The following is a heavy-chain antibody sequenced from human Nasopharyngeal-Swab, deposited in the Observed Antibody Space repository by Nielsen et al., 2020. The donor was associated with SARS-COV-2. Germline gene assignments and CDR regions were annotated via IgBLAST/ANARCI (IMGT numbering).Heavy chain of an antibody. CDR3: TRSGAYSSGWFLGDY. CDR1: EFTFSGFA. Sequence: GSLRLSCAASEFTFSGFAMHWVRQASGEGLEWVGHIKSKANSYATTYAASVKGRFTISRDDSKNTAFLQMNSLETEDTAVYYCTRSGAYSSGWFLGDYWGQGTLVTVSS. CDR2: IKSKANSYAT. V-gene: IGHV3-73*01. J-gene: IGHJ4*02. D-gene: IGHD6-19*01.